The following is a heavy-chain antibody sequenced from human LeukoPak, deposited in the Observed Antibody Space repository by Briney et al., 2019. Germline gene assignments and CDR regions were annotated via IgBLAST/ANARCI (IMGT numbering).Heavy chain of an antibody. V-gene: IGHV1-18*01. J-gene: IGHJ5*02. D-gene: IGHD3-3*01. CDR3: ARAWGYDFWSGYSFHYNWFDP. Sequence: ASVKVSCKASGYTFTSYGISWVRQAPGQGLEWMGWISAYNGNTNYAQKLQGRVTMTTDTSTSTAYMELRSLRSDDTAVYYCARAWGYDFWSGYSFHYNWFDPWGQGTLVTVSS. CDR2: ISAYNGNT. CDR1: GYTFTSYG.